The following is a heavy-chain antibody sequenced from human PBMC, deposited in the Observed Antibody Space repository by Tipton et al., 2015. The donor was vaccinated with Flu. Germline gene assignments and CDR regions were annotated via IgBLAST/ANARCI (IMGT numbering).Heavy chain of an antibody. J-gene: IGHJ3*02. D-gene: IGHD2-15*01. V-gene: IGHV4-39*07. Sequence: TLSLTCTVSGGSISISSYYWGWIRQPPGKGLEWIGSINYSGSTYYNPSLKSRVTISVDTAKNQFSLKLSSVTAADTAVYYCARDSSYCSGGSCYSGAFDIWGQGTMVTVSS. CDR1: GGSISISSYY. CDR2: INYSGST. CDR3: ARDSSYCSGGSCYSGAFDI.